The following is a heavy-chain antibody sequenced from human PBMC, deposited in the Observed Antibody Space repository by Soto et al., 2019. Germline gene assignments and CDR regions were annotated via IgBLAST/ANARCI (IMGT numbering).Heavy chain of an antibody. D-gene: IGHD2-15*01. V-gene: IGHV1-69*13. CDR3: ARVGISRWPTRYFDL. Sequence: GASVKVSCKASGGTFSSYAISWVRQAPGQGLEWMGGIIPIFGTANYAQKFQGRVTITADESTSTAYMELSSLRSEDTAVYYCARVGISRWPTRYFDLWGRGTLVTVSS. CDR2: IIPIFGTA. CDR1: GGTFSSYA. J-gene: IGHJ2*01.